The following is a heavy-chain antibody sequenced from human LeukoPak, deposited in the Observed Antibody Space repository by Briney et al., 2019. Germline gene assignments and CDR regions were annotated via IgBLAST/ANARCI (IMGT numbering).Heavy chain of an antibody. CDR1: GFTVSSNY. J-gene: IGHJ5*02. CDR2: IYSGGST. D-gene: IGHD3-22*01. Sequence: GGSLRLSCAASGFTVSSNYMSWVRQAPGKGLEWVSVIYSGGSTYYADSVKGRFTISRDNSKNTLYLQMNSLRAEDTAVYYCARDMASDDSSGYYPNWFDPWGQGTPVTVSS. CDR3: ARDMASDDSSGYYPNWFDP. V-gene: IGHV3-53*01.